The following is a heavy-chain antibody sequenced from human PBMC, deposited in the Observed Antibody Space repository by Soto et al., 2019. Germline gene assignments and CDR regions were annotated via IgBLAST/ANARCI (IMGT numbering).Heavy chain of an antibody. V-gene: IGHV3-73*01. Sequence: GGSLRLSCAASGFSFSGSAMHWVRQASGKGLEWVGRISSEAKSYATAYAASVKGRFTISRDDSKNTAYLQMNSLKTEDTAVYYCTSGGGGSSPKYYFDYWGQGTLVTVSS. J-gene: IGHJ4*02. CDR1: GFSFSGSA. CDR3: TSGGGGSSPKYYFDY. D-gene: IGHD2-15*01. CDR2: ISSEAKSYAT.